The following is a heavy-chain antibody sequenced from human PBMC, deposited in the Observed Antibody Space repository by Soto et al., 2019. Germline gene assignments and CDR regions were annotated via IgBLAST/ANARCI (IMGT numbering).Heavy chain of an antibody. CDR1: GFTFSSSS. D-gene: IGHD2-15*01. J-gene: IGHJ4*02. CDR3: TGGGVSGGPCY. CDR2: IDTLSSTM. Sequence: EVQLVESGGGLVQPGGSLRLSCAASGFTFSSSSMNWVRQAPGKGLEWVSFIDTLSSTMYYADSVMGRFTISRDKAKNSLYLRTKSLGAEDSASYYCTGGGVSGGPCYWGQGTLVTVSS. V-gene: IGHV3-48*01.